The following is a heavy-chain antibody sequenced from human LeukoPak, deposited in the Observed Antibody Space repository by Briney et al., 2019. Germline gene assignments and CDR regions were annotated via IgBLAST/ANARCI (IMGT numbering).Heavy chain of an antibody. CDR2: ISGSGDNT. V-gene: IGHV3-23*01. D-gene: IGHD3-22*01. CDR3: AKGSYYDSSGSFYFDY. Sequence: PGGSLGLSCIASGFTFSNYGMSWVRQAPGKGLEWVSIISGSGDNTYYADSVKGRFTISRDNSKNTLYVQVNSLGTEDTAAYYCAKGSYYDSSGSFYFDYWGQGTLVTVSS. J-gene: IGHJ4*02. CDR1: GFTFSNYG.